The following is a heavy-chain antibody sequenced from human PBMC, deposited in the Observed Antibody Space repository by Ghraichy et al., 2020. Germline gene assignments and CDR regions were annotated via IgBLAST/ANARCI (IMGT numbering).Heavy chain of an antibody. V-gene: IGHV1-8*01. Sequence: ASVKVSCKASGYTFTSYDINWVRQATGQGLEWMGWMNPNSGNTGYAQKFQGRVTMTRNTSISTAYMELSSLRSEDTAVYYCASSVGLVATSVGAFDIWGQGTMVTVSS. CDR2: MNPNSGNT. J-gene: IGHJ3*02. CDR1: GYTFTSYD. D-gene: IGHD5-12*01. CDR3: ASSVGLVATSVGAFDI.